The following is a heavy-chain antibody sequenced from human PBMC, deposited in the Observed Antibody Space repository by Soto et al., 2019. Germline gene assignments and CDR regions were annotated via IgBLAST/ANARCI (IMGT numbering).Heavy chain of an antibody. CDR3: AKDLLPQYDFWSGSLAYYYYSMDV. J-gene: IGHJ6*02. D-gene: IGHD3-3*01. Sequence: GGSLSLSCAASGFTFRDYAMHWVRQAPGKGLEWVAIIWHDGSNKYSADSEKGRFTISRDNSKNILFLQMNSLRAEDTAVYYCAKDLLPQYDFWSGSLAYYYYSMDVWGQGTTVTVSS. CDR2: IWHDGSNK. V-gene: IGHV3-33*06. CDR1: GFTFRDYA.